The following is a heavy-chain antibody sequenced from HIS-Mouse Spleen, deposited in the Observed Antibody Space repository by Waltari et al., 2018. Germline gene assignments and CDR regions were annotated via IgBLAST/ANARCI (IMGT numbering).Heavy chain of an antibody. CDR2: IKQDGSEK. J-gene: IGHJ4*02. D-gene: IGHD3-16*01. CDR1: GFTFSSYW. V-gene: IGHV3-7*01. CDR3: AREGGDY. Sequence: EVQLVESGGGLVQPGGSLRLSCAAPGFTFSSYWMSWVRQAPGKGLEWVANIKQDGSEKYYVDSVKGRFTISRDNAKNSLYLQMNSLRAEDTAVYYCAREGGDYWGQGTLVTVSS.